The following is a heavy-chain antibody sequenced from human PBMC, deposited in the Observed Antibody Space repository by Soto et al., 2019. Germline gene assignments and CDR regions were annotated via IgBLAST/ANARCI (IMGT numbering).Heavy chain of an antibody. V-gene: IGHV4-61*08. J-gene: IGHJ4*01. Sequence: SETLCVRWSVSGGSVSSGGDCCILIRQTPGKGLEWIGYIYYSGSTNYNPSLKSRVTISVDTSKNQFSLKLSSVTAADTAVYYCARDPHRQWLACFDYWGHGTLVTVSS. CDR2: IYYSGST. CDR1: GGSVSSGGDC. D-gene: IGHD6-19*01. CDR3: ARDPHRQWLACFDY.